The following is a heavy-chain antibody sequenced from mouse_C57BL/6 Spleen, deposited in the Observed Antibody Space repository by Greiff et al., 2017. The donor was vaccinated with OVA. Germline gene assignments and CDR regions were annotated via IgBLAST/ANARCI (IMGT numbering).Heavy chain of an antibody. CDR2: ISDGGSYT. Sequence: EVQLQESGGGLVKPGGSLKLSCAASGFTFSSYAMSWVRQTPEKRLEWVATISDGGSYTYYPDNVKGRFTISRDNAKNNLYLQMSHLKSEDTAMYYCARDGDVDYFDYWGQGTTLTVSS. D-gene: IGHD3-3*01. CDR1: GFTFSSYA. V-gene: IGHV5-4*01. J-gene: IGHJ2*01. CDR3: ARDGDVDYFDY.